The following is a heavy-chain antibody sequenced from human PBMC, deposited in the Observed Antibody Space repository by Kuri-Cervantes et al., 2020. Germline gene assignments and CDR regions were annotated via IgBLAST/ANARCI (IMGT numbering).Heavy chain of an antibody. V-gene: IGHV4-30-4*02. Sequence: SETLSLTCTVSGGSISSGDYYWSWIRQPPGKGLEWIGYIYYSGSTYYNPSLKSRVSISVDTSKNQFSLKLSSVTAADTAVYYCARGGRKYCSSTSCYLQNWFDPWGQGTLVTVSS. D-gene: IGHD2-2*01. J-gene: IGHJ5*02. CDR2: IYYSGST. CDR3: ARGGRKYCSSTSCYLQNWFDP. CDR1: GGSISSGDYY.